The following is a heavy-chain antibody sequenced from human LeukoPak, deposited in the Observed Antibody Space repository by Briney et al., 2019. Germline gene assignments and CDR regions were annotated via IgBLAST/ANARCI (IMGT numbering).Heavy chain of an antibody. V-gene: IGHV4-4*07. Sequence: SETLSLTCTVSGGSISSYYWSWMRQPAGKRLEWIGRIYSSGSTSYNPSLKSRVTMSVDASKNQVSLKLSSAPAADTAMYYCARVYQSSGISSGYFDYWGQGSLVTVSS. CDR3: ARVYQSSGISSGYFDY. D-gene: IGHD4-23*01. CDR1: GGSISSYY. CDR2: IYSSGST. J-gene: IGHJ4*02.